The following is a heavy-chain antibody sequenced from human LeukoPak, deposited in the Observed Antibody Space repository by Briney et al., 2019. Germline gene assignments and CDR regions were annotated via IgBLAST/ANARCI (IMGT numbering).Heavy chain of an antibody. Sequence: ASVKVSCKASGYTFTSYGISWVRQAPGQGLEWMGWISAYNGNTNYAQKLQGRVTMTTDTSTSTAYMELRSLRSDDTAVYYCARDRRSWSYNWFDPWGRGTLVTVSS. J-gene: IGHJ5*02. CDR2: ISAYNGNT. CDR3: ARDRRSWSYNWFDP. CDR1: GYTFTSYG. V-gene: IGHV1-18*01. D-gene: IGHD6-13*01.